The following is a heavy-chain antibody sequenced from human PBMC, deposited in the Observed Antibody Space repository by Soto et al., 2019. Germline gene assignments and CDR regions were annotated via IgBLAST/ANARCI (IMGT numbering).Heavy chain of an antibody. CDR2: ISSSSYI. Sequence: GSLRLSCAASGSTFSSYSMNWVRQAPGKGLEWVSSISSSSYIYYADSVKGRFTISRDNAKNSLYLQMNSLRAEDTAVYYCASSSIAARPVYYWGQGTLVTVSS. CDR1: GSTFSSYS. D-gene: IGHD6-6*01. CDR3: ASSSIAARPVYY. V-gene: IGHV3-21*01. J-gene: IGHJ4*02.